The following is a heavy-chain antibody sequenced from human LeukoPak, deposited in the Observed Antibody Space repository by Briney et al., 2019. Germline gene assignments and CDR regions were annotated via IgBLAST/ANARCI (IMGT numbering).Heavy chain of an antibody. CDR1: GGSISSSSYY. V-gene: IGHV4-39*01. CDR2: IYYSGST. D-gene: IGHD6-19*01. Sequence: PSETLSLTCAVYGGSISSSSYYWGWIRQPPGKGLEWIGSIYYSGSTYYNPSLKSRVTISVDTSKNQFSLKPSSVTAADTAVYYCARCGSSMQQWLVGYYYYYMDVWGKGTTVTISS. CDR3: ARCGSSMQQWLVGYYYYYMDV. J-gene: IGHJ6*03.